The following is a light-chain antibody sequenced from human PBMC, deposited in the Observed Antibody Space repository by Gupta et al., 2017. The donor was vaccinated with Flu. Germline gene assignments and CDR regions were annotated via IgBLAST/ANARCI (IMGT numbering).Light chain of an antibody. Sequence: EIVLPQSPGTLSLSPGERATLSCRASQSVSSSYLAWYQQKPGQAPRLLIYGASIRATDIPDRFTGSGSGKDLTLTISRLEPEDFAVYYCQQYGNSPPWTFGQGTKVEIK. J-gene: IGKJ1*01. CDR3: QQYGNSPPWT. CDR2: GAS. V-gene: IGKV3-20*01. CDR1: QSVSSSY.